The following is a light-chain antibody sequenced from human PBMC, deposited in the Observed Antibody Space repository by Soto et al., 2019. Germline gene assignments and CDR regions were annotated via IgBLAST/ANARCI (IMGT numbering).Light chain of an antibody. J-gene: IGLJ1*01. CDR2: DVN. CDR3: CSYAGDYNLYV. CDR1: SSDVGAYDF. V-gene: IGLV2-11*01. Sequence: QSALTQPRSVSGSPGHSVTISCTGSSSDVGAYDFVSWYQQHPAKAPKLVIFDVNKRPSGVPGRFSGSRSGNTASLTISGLRTEDEADYYCCSYAGDYNLYVFGTGTKLTVL.